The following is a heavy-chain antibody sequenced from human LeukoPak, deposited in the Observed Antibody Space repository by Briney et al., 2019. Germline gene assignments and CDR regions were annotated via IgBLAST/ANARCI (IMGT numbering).Heavy chain of an antibody. D-gene: IGHD2-2*02. CDR2: MNPNSGNT. V-gene: IGHV1-8*01. CDR3: ARGGGGYCSSTGCYMYYFDY. CDR1: GYTFTSYD. J-gene: IGHJ4*02. Sequence: ASVKVSCKASGYTFTSYDINWVRQATGQGLEWMGWMNPNSGNTGYAQKFQGRVTMTRNTSISTAYMELSSLRSEDTAVYYCARGGGGYCSSTGCYMYYFDYWAREPWSPSPQ.